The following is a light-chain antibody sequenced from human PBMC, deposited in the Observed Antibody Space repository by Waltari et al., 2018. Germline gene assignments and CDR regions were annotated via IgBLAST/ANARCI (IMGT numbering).Light chain of an antibody. Sequence: QSALTQPASVSGSPGQSITISCPGTSRDAGTYNFVSWYQQHPDKAPKLMIYEVNKRPSGVSNRFSGSKSGNTASLTISGLQAEDEADYYCCSYAGSTTVLFGGGTNLTVL. V-gene: IGLV2-23*02. CDR1: SRDAGTYNF. CDR2: EVN. CDR3: CSYAGSTTVL. J-gene: IGLJ2*01.